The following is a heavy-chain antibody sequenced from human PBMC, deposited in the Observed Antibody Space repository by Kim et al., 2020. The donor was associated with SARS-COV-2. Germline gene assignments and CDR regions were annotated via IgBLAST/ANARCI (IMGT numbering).Heavy chain of an antibody. V-gene: IGHV4-59*01. Sequence: SETLSLTCTVSGGSISSYYWSWIRQPPGKGLEWIGYIYYSGSTNYNPYLKSRVTISVDTSKNQFSLKLSSVTAADTAVYYCARDSRGSGSRGFDYWGQGTLVTVSS. D-gene: IGHD3-10*01. CDR1: GGSISSYY. J-gene: IGHJ4*02. CDR3: ARDSRGSGSRGFDY. CDR2: IYYSGST.